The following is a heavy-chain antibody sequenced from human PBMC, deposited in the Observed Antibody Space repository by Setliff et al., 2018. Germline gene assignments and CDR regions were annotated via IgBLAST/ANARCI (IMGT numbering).Heavy chain of an antibody. CDR1: GGSFCGYY. Sequence: SETLSLTCAVYGGSFCGYYWSWIRQPPGKRLEWIGEIIHSGSTNYNPPLKSRVTISMDTSKNQFSLRVSSVTAADTAVYYCARSLSRREKFLLDYWGQGALVTVSS. CDR2: IIHSGST. CDR3: ARSLSRREKFLLDY. V-gene: IGHV4-34*12. J-gene: IGHJ4*02.